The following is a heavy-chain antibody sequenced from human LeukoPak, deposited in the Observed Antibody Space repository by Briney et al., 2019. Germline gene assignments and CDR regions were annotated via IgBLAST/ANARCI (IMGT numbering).Heavy chain of an antibody. J-gene: IGHJ2*01. CDR1: SGSLSGYY. CDR2: ITHSGSP. CDR3: ARGVDL. V-gene: IGHV4-34*01. Sequence: PSETLSLTCGVSSGSLSGYYWRWIRQPPGGGLEWLGEITHSGSPNYNPSLKSRVTISGDTSKKQFSLNLKSVTAADTGVHYCARGVDLWGRGTPVTVSS.